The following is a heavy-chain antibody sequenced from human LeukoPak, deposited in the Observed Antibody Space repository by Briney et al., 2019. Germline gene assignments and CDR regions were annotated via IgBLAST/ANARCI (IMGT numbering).Heavy chain of an antibody. J-gene: IGHJ4*02. CDR2: ISGSGGST. Sequence: GGSLRLSCAASGFTFSSYSMNWVRQAPGKGLEWVSGISGSGGSTYYADSVKGRFTISRDNSKNTLYLQMNSLRAEDTAVYYCAKDGYSYGQINFDYWGQGTLVTVSS. V-gene: IGHV3-23*01. D-gene: IGHD5-18*01. CDR3: AKDGYSYGQINFDY. CDR1: GFTFSSYS.